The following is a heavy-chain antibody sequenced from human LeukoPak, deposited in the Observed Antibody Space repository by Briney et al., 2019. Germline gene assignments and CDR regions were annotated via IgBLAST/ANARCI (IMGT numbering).Heavy chain of an antibody. V-gene: IGHV1-2*02. J-gene: IGHJ4*02. CDR2: INPNSGDT. D-gene: IGHD2-15*01. Sequence: ASVKVSCKASGYTFTGYYIHWVRQAPGQGLEWMGWINPNSGDTNYAQKFQGRVTMTRNTSISTAYMEVSRLRSDDTAMYYCARDHCSGGRCYSEGADNNYWGQGTLVTVSS. CDR3: ARDHCSGGRCYSEGADNNY. CDR1: GYTFTGYY.